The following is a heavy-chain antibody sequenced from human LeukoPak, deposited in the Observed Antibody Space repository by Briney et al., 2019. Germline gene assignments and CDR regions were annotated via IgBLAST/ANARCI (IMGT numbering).Heavy chain of an antibody. V-gene: IGHV4-30-2*01. CDR3: ARVNDVVLPAAALCPYFDY. Sequence: PSETLSLTCTVSGGSISNESYSSAWIRQPPGKGLEWIGFIYHSGSTYYNPSLKSRVTISVDRAKNQFSLKLSSVTAADTAVYYGARVNDVVLPAAALCPYFDYWGQGTLVTVSS. D-gene: IGHD2-8*01. CDR2: IYHSGST. J-gene: IGHJ4*02. CDR1: GGSISNESYS.